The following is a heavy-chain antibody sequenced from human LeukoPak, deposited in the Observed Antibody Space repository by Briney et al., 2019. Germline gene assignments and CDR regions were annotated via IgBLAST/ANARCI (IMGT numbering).Heavy chain of an antibody. Sequence: KPGGSLRLSCAASGFTFSNAWMSWVRQAPGKGLEGVGRIKSTTDGGTKDYVAPVKGRFTISRNDSTNTLYLQMNSLKTEDTAVYYCTTDVDTANDYWGQGTLVAVSS. CDR3: TTDVDTANDY. D-gene: IGHD5-18*01. V-gene: IGHV3-15*01. CDR1: GFTFSNAW. J-gene: IGHJ4*02. CDR2: IKSTTDGGTK.